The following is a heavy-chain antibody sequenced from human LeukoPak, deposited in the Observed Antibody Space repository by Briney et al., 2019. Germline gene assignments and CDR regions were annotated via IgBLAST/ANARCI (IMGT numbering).Heavy chain of an antibody. Sequence: SETLSLTCAVYGGSFSGYYWSWIRLPPGKGLEWIGEINHSGSTNYNPSLKSRVTISVDTSKNQFSLKLSSVTAADTAVYYCASVSPITIFGVVTRAMPDYWGQGTLVTVSS. CDR3: ASVSPITIFGVVTRAMPDY. D-gene: IGHD3-3*01. J-gene: IGHJ4*02. CDR1: GGSFSGYY. V-gene: IGHV4-34*01. CDR2: INHSGST.